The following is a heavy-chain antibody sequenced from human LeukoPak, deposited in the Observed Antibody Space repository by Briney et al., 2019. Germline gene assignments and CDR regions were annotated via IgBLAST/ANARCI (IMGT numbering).Heavy chain of an antibody. Sequence: SETLSLTCAVYGGSFSGYYWSWIRQPPGKGLEWIGYIYHSGSTYYNPSLKSRVTISVDRFKNQFSLKLSSVTAADTAVYYCARGPGGSWSNWFDPWGQGTLVTVSS. CDR1: GGSFSGYY. D-gene: IGHD6-13*01. J-gene: IGHJ5*02. V-gene: IGHV4-34*01. CDR2: IYHSGST. CDR3: ARGPGGSWSNWFDP.